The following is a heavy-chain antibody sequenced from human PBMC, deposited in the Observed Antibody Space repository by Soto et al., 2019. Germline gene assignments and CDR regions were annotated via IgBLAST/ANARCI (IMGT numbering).Heavy chain of an antibody. CDR2: IYYSGST. CDR3: ARSGGSGIYSYLSLDY. CDR1: GGSISRHY. V-gene: IGHV4-59*11. J-gene: IGHJ4*01. Sequence: SETLSLTCPVSGGSISRHYWSWIRQPPGKGLEWIGNIYYSGSTSYNPSLKSRVTISVDRSRTQFSLQLSSVTAADTAVYYCARSGGSGIYSYLSLDYWGHGTLVTVSS. D-gene: IGHD3-10*01.